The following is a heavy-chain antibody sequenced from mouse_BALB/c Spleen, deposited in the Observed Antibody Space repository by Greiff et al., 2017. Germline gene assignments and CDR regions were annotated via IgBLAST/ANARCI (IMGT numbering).Heavy chain of an antibody. CDR1: GYSFTGYF. D-gene: IGHD1-2*01. CDR3: AREGTTATRDDFDY. CDR2: INPYNGDT. J-gene: IGHJ2*01. V-gene: IGHV1-20*02. Sequence: VQLQQSGPELVKPGASVKISCKASGYSFTGYFMNWVMQSHGKSLEWIGRINPYNGDTFYNQKFKGKATLTVDKSSSTAHMELRSLASEDSAVYYCAREGTTATRDDFDYWGQGTTLTVAS.